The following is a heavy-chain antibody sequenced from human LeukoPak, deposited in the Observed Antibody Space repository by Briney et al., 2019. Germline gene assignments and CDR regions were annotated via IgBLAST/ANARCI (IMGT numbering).Heavy chain of an antibody. V-gene: IGHV4-31*11. CDR1: GGSFSGYY. J-gene: IGHJ4*02. CDR3: ARAPLSTGTTGYYFDY. D-gene: IGHD1-1*01. Sequence: SETLSLTCAVYGGSFSGYYWSWIRQHPGKGLEWIGYIYYSGSTYYNPSLKSRVTISVDTSKNQFSLKLSSVTAADTAVYYCARAPLSTGTTGYYFDYWGQGTLVTVSS. CDR2: IYYSGST.